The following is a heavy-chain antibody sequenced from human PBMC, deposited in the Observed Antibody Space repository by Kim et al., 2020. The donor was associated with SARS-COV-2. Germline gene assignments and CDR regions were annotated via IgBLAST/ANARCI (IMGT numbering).Heavy chain of an antibody. V-gene: IGHV3-23*01. CDR2: ISGSGGST. CDR3: ANAKERYITMVRGVKYYYYYYGMDV. J-gene: IGHJ6*02. CDR1: GFTFSSYA. Sequence: GGSLRLSCAASGFTFSSYAMSWVRQAPGKGLEWVSAISGSGGSTYYADSVKGRFTISRDNSKNTLYLQMNSLRAEDTAVYYCANAKERYITMVRGVKYYYYYYGMDVWGQGTTVTVSS. D-gene: IGHD3-10*01.